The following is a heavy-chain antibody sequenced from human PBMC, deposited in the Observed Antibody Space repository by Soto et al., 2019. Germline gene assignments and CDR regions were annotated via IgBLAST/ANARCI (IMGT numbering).Heavy chain of an antibody. V-gene: IGHV1-18*01. D-gene: IGHD2-8*01. J-gene: IGHJ6*02. CDR2: ISAYDGNT. CDR3: ARDRSREWRPMDV. Sequence: ASVKVSCKASGYTFTSYGISWVRQAPGQELEWMGWISAYDGNTNYVQKLQGRVTMTTDTSTSTAYMELRSLRSDDTAVYYCARDRSREWRPMDVWGQGTTVTVSS. CDR1: GYTFTSYG.